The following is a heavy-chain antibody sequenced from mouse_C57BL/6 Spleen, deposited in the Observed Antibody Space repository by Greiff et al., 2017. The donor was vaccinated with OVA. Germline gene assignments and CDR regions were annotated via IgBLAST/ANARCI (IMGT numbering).Heavy chain of an antibody. V-gene: IGHV1-15*01. CDR3: TSDITTVVADY. D-gene: IGHD1-1*01. Sequence: QVQLKQSGAELVRPGASVTLSCKASGYTFTDYEMHWVKQTPVHGLEWIGAIDPETGGTAYNQKFKGKAILTADKSSSTAYMELRSLTSEDSAVYYCTSDITTVVADYWGQGTTLTVSS. CDR2: IDPETGGT. J-gene: IGHJ2*01. CDR1: GYTFTDYE.